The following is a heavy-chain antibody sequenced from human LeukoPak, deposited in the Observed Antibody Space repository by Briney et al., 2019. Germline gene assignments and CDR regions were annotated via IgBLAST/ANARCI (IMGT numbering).Heavy chain of an antibody. V-gene: IGHV4-34*01. CDR3: AQYIRQSGTYYFDY. CDR1: GESFTTYY. CDR2: INHSGRT. Sequence: SETLSLTCVVYGESFTTYYWTWIRQPPGKGLEWIGEINHSGRTNYNPSLKSRLTISVDASKNQFSLRLNSVTAADTAVYYCAQYIRQSGTYYFDYWGQGTLVTVSS. J-gene: IGHJ4*02. D-gene: IGHD3-10*01.